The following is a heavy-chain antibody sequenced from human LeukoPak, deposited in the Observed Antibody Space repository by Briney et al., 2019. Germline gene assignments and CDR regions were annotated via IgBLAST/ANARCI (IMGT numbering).Heavy chain of an antibody. CDR3: ARGGYGDYTPVDV. Sequence: GGSLRLSCAASGFSVSNNYMAWVRQAPGKGLEWVSLIYSGGSTYYADSVKGRFTISRDNAKNTLYLQMNSLRAEDTAVYYCARGGYGDYTPVDVWGKGTTVTISS. J-gene: IGHJ6*04. D-gene: IGHD4-17*01. CDR2: IYSGGST. CDR1: GFSVSNNY. V-gene: IGHV3-53*01.